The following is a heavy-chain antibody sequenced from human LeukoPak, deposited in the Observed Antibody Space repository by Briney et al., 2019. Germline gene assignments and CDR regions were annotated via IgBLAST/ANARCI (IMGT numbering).Heavy chain of an antibody. J-gene: IGHJ4*02. CDR1: GFSFISYG. Sequence: GGSLRLSCAASGFSFISYGMHWVRQAPGKGLEWVGVISDDGRRKDYADSVQGRFTISRENSKDTLYLQMNSLRAEDTAVYYCAKRPSDYGDYVSYFDYWGQGTLVTVSS. CDR3: AKRPSDYGDYVSYFDY. D-gene: IGHD4-17*01. CDR2: ISDDGRRK. V-gene: IGHV3-30*18.